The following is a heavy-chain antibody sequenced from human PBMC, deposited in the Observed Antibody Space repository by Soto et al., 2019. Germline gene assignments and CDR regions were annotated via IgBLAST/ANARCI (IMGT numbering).Heavy chain of an antibody. CDR3: ARVRSGTYNAFDL. D-gene: IGHD1-26*01. Sequence: QVQLVESGGGLVRPGGSLRLSCAASGFTFSTFYMNWVRHAPGKGLEWVSFLSSESTFISYADSVKGRFTISRDNAKKSLFLQMDSLSVEDTAVYYCARVRSGTYNAFDLWGQGTVVTVSS. CDR2: LSSESTFI. J-gene: IGHJ3*01. CDR1: GFTFSTFY. V-gene: IGHV3-11*06.